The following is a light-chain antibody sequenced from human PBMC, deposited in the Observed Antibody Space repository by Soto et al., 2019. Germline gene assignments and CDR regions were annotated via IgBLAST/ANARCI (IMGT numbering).Light chain of an antibody. V-gene: IGKV3-15*01. Sequence: VFTQSPSTLSVSPGERATLSCRASQSVSSNLAWYQQKPGQAPRLLIYGASTRATGIPARFSGSGSGTEFTLTISSLQSEDFAVYYCQQYNNWPLTFGGGTKVDIK. CDR3: QQYNNWPLT. CDR1: QSVSSN. CDR2: GAS. J-gene: IGKJ4*01.